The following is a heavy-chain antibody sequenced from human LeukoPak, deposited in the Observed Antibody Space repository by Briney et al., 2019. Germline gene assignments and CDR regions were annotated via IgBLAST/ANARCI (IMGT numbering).Heavy chain of an antibody. CDR1: GGTFSSYA. D-gene: IGHD3-10*01. V-gene: IGHV1-69*05. CDR3: GRDYSGSGIYPRAASWFDP. J-gene: IGHJ5*02. CDR2: IIPIFGTA. Sequence: SVKLSCKASGGTFSSYAISWVRQAPGQGLEWRGGIIPIFGTANYAQKFQGRVTITTDESTSTAYTELSSLRSEDTAVYYCGRDYSGSGIYPRAASWFDPWGQGTLVSASS.